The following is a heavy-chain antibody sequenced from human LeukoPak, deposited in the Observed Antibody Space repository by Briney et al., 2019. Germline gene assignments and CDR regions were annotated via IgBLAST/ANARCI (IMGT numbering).Heavy chain of an antibody. CDR3: ARSPIVPAAIDGMDV. J-gene: IGHJ6*04. Sequence: SQTLSLTCTVSGGSISSGGYYWSWIGQHPGKGLEWIGYIYYSGSTYYNPPLKSRVTISVDTSKNQFSLKLSSVTAADTAVYYCARSPIVPAAIDGMDVWGKGTTVTVSS. CDR2: IYYSGST. V-gene: IGHV4-31*03. CDR1: GGSISSGGYY. D-gene: IGHD2-2*01.